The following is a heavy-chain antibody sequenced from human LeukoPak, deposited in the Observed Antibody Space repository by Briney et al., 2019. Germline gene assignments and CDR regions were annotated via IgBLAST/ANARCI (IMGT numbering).Heavy chain of an antibody. CDR1: GFTFSTYN. D-gene: IGHD2-15*01. CDR2: ISSSSGTI. J-gene: IGHJ6*03. V-gene: IGHV3-48*04. Sequence: GGSLRLSCAASGFTFSTYNMNWVRQAPGKGLEWVSYISSSSGTIYYADSVKGRFTISRDNAKNSLFLQMNSLRAEDTAVYYCARVLRYCSGGNCYSGGLGYMDVWGKGTTVTISS. CDR3: ARVLRYCSGGNCYSGGLGYMDV.